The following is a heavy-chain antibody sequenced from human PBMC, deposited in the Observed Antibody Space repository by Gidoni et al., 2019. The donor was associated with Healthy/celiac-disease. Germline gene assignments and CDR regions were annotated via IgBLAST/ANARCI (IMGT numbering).Heavy chain of an antibody. V-gene: IGHV1-3*01. D-gene: IGHD3-22*01. CDR2: INAGNGNT. CDR1: GYTFTSYA. Sequence: QVQLVQSGAEVKKPGASVKVSCKASGYTFTSYAMHWVRQAPGQRLEWRVWINAGNGNTKSSQKFQGRVTIPRDTSASTAYMELSSLRSEDTAVYYCARASSYYDSSGYGPYYFDYWGQGTLVTVSS. J-gene: IGHJ4*02. CDR3: ARASSYYDSSGYGPYYFDY.